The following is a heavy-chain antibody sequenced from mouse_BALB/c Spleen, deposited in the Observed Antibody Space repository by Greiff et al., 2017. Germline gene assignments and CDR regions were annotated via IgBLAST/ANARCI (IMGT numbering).Heavy chain of an antibody. CDR1: GFTFSNYW. CDR3: TRWGYGYDGAMDY. CDR2: IRLKSNNYAT. V-gene: IGHV6-6*02. J-gene: IGHJ4*01. D-gene: IGHD2-2*01. Sequence: EVKLVESGGGLVQPGGSMKLSCVASGFTFSNYWMNWVRQSPEKGLEWVAEIRLKSNNYATHYAESVKGRFTISRDDSKSSVYLQMNNLRAEDTGIYYCTRWGYGYDGAMDYWGQGTSVTVSS.